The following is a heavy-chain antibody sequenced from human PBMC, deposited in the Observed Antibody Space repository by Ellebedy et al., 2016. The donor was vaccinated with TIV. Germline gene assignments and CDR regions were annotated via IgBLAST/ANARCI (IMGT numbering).Heavy chain of an antibody. Sequence: PGGSLRLSCAASGFTVSNAWMSWVRQAPGKGLEWVSSIGGSGYSTHYADSVKGRFTISRDNSRNTLYLQMNSLRGEDTAVYFCAKDVRYTTGWGGALDIWGQGAMVTVSS. D-gene: IGHD2-8*02. CDR1: GFTVSNAW. CDR2: IGGSGYST. J-gene: IGHJ3*02. V-gene: IGHV3-23*01. CDR3: AKDVRYTTGWGGALDI.